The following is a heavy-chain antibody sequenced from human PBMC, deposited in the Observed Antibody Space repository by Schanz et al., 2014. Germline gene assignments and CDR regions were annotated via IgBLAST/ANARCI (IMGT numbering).Heavy chain of an antibody. CDR3: AKGRFGELSAFDI. CDR2: ITGASDHI. CDR1: GFIFGSSV. J-gene: IGHJ3*02. D-gene: IGHD3-10*01. V-gene: IGHV3-23*01. Sequence: EVQLLESGGGLIQPGGSLRLSCAASGFIFGSSVMAWVRQAPGKGLEWVSGITGASDHIDYAESVKGRFTISRDNSKNTLYLQMNSLRAEDTGVYYCAKGRFGELSAFDIWGQGTMVTVSS.